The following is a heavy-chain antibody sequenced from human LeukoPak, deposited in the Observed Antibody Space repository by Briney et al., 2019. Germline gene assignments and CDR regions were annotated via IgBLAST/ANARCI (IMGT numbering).Heavy chain of an antibody. D-gene: IGHD4/OR15-4a*01. CDR2: MNPNSGNT. J-gene: IGHJ5*02. V-gene: IGHV1-8*01. Sequence: ASVTVSFKASGYTFTKYHSNWVRQATGQGLEWMGWMNPNSGNTGYPQKFQGRLTITRNTSISTAYMELSSLRSDGTAVYYLPRVPSRRLAVLSPYNWFDPWGQGTLFTVS. CDR1: GYTFTKYH. CDR3: PRVPSRRLAVLSPYNWFDP.